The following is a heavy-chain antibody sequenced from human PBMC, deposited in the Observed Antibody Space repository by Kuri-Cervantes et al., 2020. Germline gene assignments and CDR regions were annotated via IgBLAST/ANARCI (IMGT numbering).Heavy chain of an antibody. CDR3: VRESPEWKVQGIMTF. J-gene: IGHJ4*02. CDR2: ISSDGTKT. Sequence: GESLKISCAASGFTFSSYWMHWVRQAPGKGLVWVSRISSDGTKTSYADSVKGRFTISRDNAKNTLYLQMNSLRAEDTAVYYCVRESPEWKVQGIMTFWGQGTLVTVSS. CDR1: GFTFSSYW. V-gene: IGHV3-74*01. D-gene: IGHD3-10*01.